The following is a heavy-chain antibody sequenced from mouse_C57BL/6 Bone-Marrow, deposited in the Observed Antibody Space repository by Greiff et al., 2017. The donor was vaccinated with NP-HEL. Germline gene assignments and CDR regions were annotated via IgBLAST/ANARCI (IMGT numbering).Heavy chain of an antibody. CDR2: IRNKANGYTT. D-gene: IGHD2-5*01. Sequence: EVKLVESGGGLVQPGGSLSLSCAASGFTFTDYYMSWVRQPPGKALEWLGFIRNKANGYTTEYSASVKGRFTISRDNSQSILYLQMNALRAEDSASNYSASSPRYSRNCYFYIWGTGTTVTDSS. CDR1: GFTFTDYY. CDR3: ASSPRYSRNCYFYI. J-gene: IGHJ1*03. V-gene: IGHV7-3*01.